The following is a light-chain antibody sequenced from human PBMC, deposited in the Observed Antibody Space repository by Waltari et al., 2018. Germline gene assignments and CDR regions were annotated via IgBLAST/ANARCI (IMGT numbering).Light chain of an antibody. CDR1: NIGSKN. Sequence: SYDLTQPLSVSVALGQTARITCGGNNIGSKNVHWYQQKPGQAPVLVIYRDNNRPSGIPERVSGSNSGNTATLTISRAQAGDEADYYCQVWDSSTVVFGGGTKLTVL. V-gene: IGLV3-9*01. CDR3: QVWDSSTVV. CDR2: RDN. J-gene: IGLJ2*01.